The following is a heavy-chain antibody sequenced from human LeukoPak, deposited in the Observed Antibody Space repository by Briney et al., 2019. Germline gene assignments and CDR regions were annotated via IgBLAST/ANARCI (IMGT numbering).Heavy chain of an antibody. CDR2: IYSGGST. CDR3: ARLTPSSGYYRN. Sequence: PGGSLRLSCAASGFTVSSNYMSWVRRAPGKGLEWVSVIYSGGSTYYADSVKGRFTISRDNSKNTLYLQMNSLRAEDTAVYYCARLTPSSGYYRNWGQGTLVTVSS. CDR1: GFTVSSNY. V-gene: IGHV3-53*01. J-gene: IGHJ4*02. D-gene: IGHD3-22*01.